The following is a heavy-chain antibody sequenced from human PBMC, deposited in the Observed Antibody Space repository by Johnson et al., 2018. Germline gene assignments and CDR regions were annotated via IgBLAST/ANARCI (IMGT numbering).Heavy chain of an antibody. CDR3: ARGPVPAAAKCYNRYYGDGMDV. J-gene: IGHJ6*02. CDR1: GGTFSSYA. CDR2: IIPLFGTA. V-gene: IGHV1-69*12. Sequence: QVQLVQSGAEVKKPGSSVKVSCKASGGTFSSYAISWVRQAPGQGLEWMGGIIPLFGTANYAQKFQGRVTITADGSTSTAYMELSSLRSEDTAVYYCARGPVPAAAKCYNRYYGDGMDVWGQGTTVTVSS. D-gene: IGHD2-2*01.